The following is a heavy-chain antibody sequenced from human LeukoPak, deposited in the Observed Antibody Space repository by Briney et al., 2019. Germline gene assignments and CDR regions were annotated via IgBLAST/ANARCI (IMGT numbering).Heavy chain of an antibody. CDR2: IYPCESDN. CDR3: ARNVGSSSADAFDI. V-gene: IGHV5-51*01. Sequence: GEFLMISCMWSGYSFIHYWIGSVGPMPGNGLEWMRIIYPCESDNRHSPSFQGQGTIEADQANNPAYLQWSSPKASGTAMYYCARNVGSSSADAFDIWGQGTMVTVSS. CDR1: GYSFIHYW. J-gene: IGHJ3*02. D-gene: IGHD6-6*01.